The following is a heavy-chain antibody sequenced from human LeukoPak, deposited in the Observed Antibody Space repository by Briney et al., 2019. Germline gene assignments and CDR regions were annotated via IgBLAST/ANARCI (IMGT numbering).Heavy chain of an antibody. CDR2: INHSGST. CDR3: ARGLWTVGY. V-gene: IGHV4-34*01. D-gene: IGHD3/OR15-3a*01. Sequence: SETLSLTCAVYGGSFSGYYWSWIRQPPGKGLEWIGEINHSGSTNYNPSLKSRVTISVDTSKNQFSMKLSSVTAADTAVYYCARGLWTVGYWGQRTLVTVSS. J-gene: IGHJ4*02. CDR1: GGSFSGYY.